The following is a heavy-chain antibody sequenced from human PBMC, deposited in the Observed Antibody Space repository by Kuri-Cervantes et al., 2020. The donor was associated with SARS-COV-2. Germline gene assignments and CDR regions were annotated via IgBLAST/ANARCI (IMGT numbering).Heavy chain of an antibody. V-gene: IGHV3-21*01. CDR2: ISSSSSYI. J-gene: IGHJ6*03. Sequence: GGSLRLSCAASGFTFSSYSMNWVRQAPGKGLEWVSSISSSSSYIYYADSVKGRFTISRDNFKNMLYLQMNSLRAEDTAVYYCARINDYGDSSPYYYYMDVWGKGTTVTVSS. D-gene: IGHD4-17*01. CDR1: GFTFSSYS. CDR3: ARINDYGDSSPYYYYMDV.